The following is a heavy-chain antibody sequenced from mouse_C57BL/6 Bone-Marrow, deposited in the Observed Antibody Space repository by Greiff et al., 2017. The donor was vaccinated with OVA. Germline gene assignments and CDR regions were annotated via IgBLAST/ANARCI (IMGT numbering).Heavy chain of an antibody. J-gene: IGHJ1*03. D-gene: IGHD2-10*01. CDR3: AREGAYYGNYGWYFDV. V-gene: IGHV1-69*01. Sequence: QVQLKQPGAELVMPGASVKLSCKASGYTFTSYWMHWVKQRPGQGLEWIGEIDPSDSYTNYYQKFKGKSTLTVDKSSSTAYMQLSSLTSEDSAVYYCAREGAYYGNYGWYFDVWGTGTTVTVSS. CDR1: GYTFTSYW. CDR2: IDPSDSYT.